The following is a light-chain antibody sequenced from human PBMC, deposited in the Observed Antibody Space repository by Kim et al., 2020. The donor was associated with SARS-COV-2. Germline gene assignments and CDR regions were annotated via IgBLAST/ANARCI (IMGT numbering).Light chain of an antibody. CDR1: QSVSSSY. Sequence: EIVLTQSPGTPSLSPGERATISCRASQSVSSSYLAWYQQKPGQAPRLLIYGASSRATGIPDRFSGSGSGTDFTLTISRLEPEDFAVYYCQQYGSSPETFGQGTQVDIK. J-gene: IGKJ1*01. CDR2: GAS. CDR3: QQYGSSPET. V-gene: IGKV3-20*01.